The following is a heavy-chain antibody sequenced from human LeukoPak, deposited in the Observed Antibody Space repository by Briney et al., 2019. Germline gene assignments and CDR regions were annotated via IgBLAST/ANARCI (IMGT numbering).Heavy chain of an antibody. J-gene: IGHJ5*02. CDR1: GGSINSGGYY. CDR2: IYSGGST. Sequence: PSQTLSLTCTVSGGSINSGGYYWNWIREHPGKGLEWIGYIYSGGSTYYNPSLKSRVTTSVDTSKNQFSLKLSSVTAADTAVYYSARSGRYCSGSSCYEAYFWFDPWGQGTLVTVSS. D-gene: IGHD2-15*01. V-gene: IGHV4-31*03. CDR3: ARSGRYCSGSSCYEAYFWFDP.